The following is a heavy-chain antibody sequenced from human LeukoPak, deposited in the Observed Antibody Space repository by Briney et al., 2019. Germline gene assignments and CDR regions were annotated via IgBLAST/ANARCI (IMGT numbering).Heavy chain of an antibody. CDR1: GFTVSSNS. Sequence: GGSLRLACTVSGFTVSSNSMSWVRQAPGKGLEWVSFIYSDNTHYSDSVKGRFTISRDNSKNTLYLQMNSLRAEDTAVYYCARRAGAYSHPYDYWGQGTLVTVSS. J-gene: IGHJ4*02. D-gene: IGHD4/OR15-4a*01. CDR2: IYSDNT. V-gene: IGHV3-53*01. CDR3: ARRAGAYSHPYDY.